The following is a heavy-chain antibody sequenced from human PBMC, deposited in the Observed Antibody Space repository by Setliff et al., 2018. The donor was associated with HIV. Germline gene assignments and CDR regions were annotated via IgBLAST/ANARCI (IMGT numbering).Heavy chain of an antibody. CDR3: AKAPGWLFLSHY. J-gene: IGHJ4*02. CDR1: GFKFDDYG. CDR2: ISWSGSGI. V-gene: IGHV3-20*04. D-gene: IGHD3-22*01. Sequence: SGGSLRLSCAAPGFKFDDYGMSWVRQGPGKGLEWVAGISWSGSGIGYGDSVKGRFTISRDNSKNTLYLQMNSLRVEDTAIYYCAKAPGWLFLSHYWGQGTLVTVSS.